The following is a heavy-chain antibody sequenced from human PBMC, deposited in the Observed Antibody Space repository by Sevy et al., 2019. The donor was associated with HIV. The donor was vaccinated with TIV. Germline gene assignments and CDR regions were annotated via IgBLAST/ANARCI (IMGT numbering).Heavy chain of an antibody. V-gene: IGHV3-30*18. D-gene: IGHD3-22*01. Sequence: GGSLRLSCAASGFTFSSYGMHWVRQAPGKGLEWVAVISYDGSNKYYADSVKGRFTMSRDNSKNTLYLQMNSLRAEDTAVYYCAKEDYYDSSGLPSGYWGQGTLVTVSS. CDR1: GFTFSSYG. J-gene: IGHJ4*02. CDR3: AKEDYYDSSGLPSGY. CDR2: ISYDGSNK.